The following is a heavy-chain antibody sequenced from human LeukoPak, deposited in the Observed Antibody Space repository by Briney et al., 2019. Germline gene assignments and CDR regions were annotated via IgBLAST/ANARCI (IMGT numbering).Heavy chain of an antibody. Sequence: SETLSLTCTVSGYSISSGYYWGWIRQPPGKGLEWIGSIYHSGSTYYNPSLKSRVTISVDTSKTQFSLKLSSVTAADTAVYYCARDGLPWVQQHFPNWFDPWGQGTLVTVSS. J-gene: IGHJ5*02. CDR3: ARDGLPWVQQHFPNWFDP. CDR2: IYHSGST. D-gene: IGHD6-13*01. V-gene: IGHV4-38-2*02. CDR1: GYSISSGYY.